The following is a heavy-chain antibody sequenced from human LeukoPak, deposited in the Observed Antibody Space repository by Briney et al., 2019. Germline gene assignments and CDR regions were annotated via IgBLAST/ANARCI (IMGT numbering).Heavy chain of an antibody. CDR1: GFTFSSYA. Sequence: GGSLRLSCAASGFTFSSYAMSWVRQAPGKGLEWVSAISGSGGSTYYADSVKGRFTISRDNSKNTLYLQMNSLRAEDTAVYYCAKEPPLNIVVVPAAKPVFDYWGQGTLVTVSS. D-gene: IGHD2-2*02. J-gene: IGHJ4*02. CDR3: AKEPPLNIVVVPAAKPVFDY. V-gene: IGHV3-23*01. CDR2: ISGSGGST.